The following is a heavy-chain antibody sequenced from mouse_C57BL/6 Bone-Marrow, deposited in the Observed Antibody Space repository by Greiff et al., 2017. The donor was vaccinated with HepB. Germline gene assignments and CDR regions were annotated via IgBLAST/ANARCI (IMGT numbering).Heavy chain of an antibody. CDR2: IYPGSGST. Sequence: VKLQESGAELVKPGASVKMSCKASGYTFTSYWITWVKQRPGQGLEWIGDIYPGSGSTNYNEKFKSKATLTVDTSSSTAYMQLSSLTSEDSAVYYCVLVIYYGNLTGTYYFDYWGQGTTLTVSS. D-gene: IGHD2-1*01. CDR3: VLVIYYGNLTGTYYFDY. V-gene: IGHV1-55*01. CDR1: GYTFTSYW. J-gene: IGHJ2*01.